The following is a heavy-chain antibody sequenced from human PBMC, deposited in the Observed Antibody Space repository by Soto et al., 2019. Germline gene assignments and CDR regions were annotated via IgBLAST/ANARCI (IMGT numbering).Heavy chain of an antibody. CDR3: ARYIYGYVDY. D-gene: IGHD5-18*01. Sequence: GGSLRLSCAASGFTFSDYYMSWIRQAPGKGLEWVSYISSSDSYTDYADSVKGRFTISRDNAKNSLYLQMNSLRAEDTALYYCARYIYGYVDYWGQGTLVTVSS. J-gene: IGHJ4*02. V-gene: IGHV3-11*06. CDR1: GFTFSDYY. CDR2: ISSSDSYT.